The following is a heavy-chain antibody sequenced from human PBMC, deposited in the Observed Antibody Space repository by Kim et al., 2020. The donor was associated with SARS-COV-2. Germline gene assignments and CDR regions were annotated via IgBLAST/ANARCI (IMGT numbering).Heavy chain of an antibody. Sequence: GGSLRLSCAASGFTFSSYAMSWVRQAPGKGLQWVSGISSSGGSTYYADSVKGRFTISRDNSKNTLYLQMNSLRAEDTAIYYCAKGFDILTGVHGPFDYWGQGTLVSVSS. CDR1: GFTFSSYA. CDR2: ISSSGGST. J-gene: IGHJ4*02. CDR3: AKGFDILTGVHGPFDY. D-gene: IGHD3-9*01. V-gene: IGHV3-23*01.